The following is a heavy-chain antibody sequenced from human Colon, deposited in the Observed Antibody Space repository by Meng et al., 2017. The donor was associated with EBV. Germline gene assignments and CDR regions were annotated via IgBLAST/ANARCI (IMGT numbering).Heavy chain of an antibody. CDR2: VYHTGST. CDR3: AKDLYGDYDFDC. Sequence: QGQLKESGPGLVKPSGTLSLTCAVSGGSISSSHWWTWVCQPPGKGLEWIGEVYHTGSTKYNPSLKSRLTISVDKSKNQFSLNLTSVTAADTAVYYCAKDLYGDYDFDCWGQGTLVTVSS. V-gene: IGHV4-4*02. CDR1: GGSISSSHW. D-gene: IGHD4-17*01. J-gene: IGHJ4*02.